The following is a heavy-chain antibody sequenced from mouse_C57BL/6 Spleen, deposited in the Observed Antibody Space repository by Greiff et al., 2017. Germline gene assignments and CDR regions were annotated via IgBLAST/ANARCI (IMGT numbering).Heavy chain of an antibody. Sequence: QVQLQQPGAELVKPGASVKLSCKASGYTFTSYWMQWVKQRPGQGLKWIGEIDPSDSYTNYNQKFKGKATLTVDTSSSTAYMQLSSLTSEDSAVYYCARRGGYYDPAWFAYWGQGTLVTVSA. V-gene: IGHV1-50*01. J-gene: IGHJ3*01. D-gene: IGHD2-3*01. CDR1: GYTFTSYW. CDR2: IDPSDSYT. CDR3: ARRGGYYDPAWFAY.